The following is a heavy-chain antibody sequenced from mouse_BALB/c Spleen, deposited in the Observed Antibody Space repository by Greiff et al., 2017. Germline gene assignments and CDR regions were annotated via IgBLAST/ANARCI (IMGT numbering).Heavy chain of an antibody. CDR2: IDPYNGGT. CDR1: GYAFTSYN. V-gene: IGHV1S135*01. J-gene: IGHJ4*01. D-gene: IGHD2-1*01. Sequence: VQLKESGPELVKPGASVKVSCKASGYAFTSYNMYWVKQSHGKSLEWIGYIDPYNGGTSYNQKFKGKATLTVDKSSSTAYMHLNSLTSEDSAVYYCARETYGNYEGGAMDYWGQGTSVTVSS. CDR3: ARETYGNYEGGAMDY.